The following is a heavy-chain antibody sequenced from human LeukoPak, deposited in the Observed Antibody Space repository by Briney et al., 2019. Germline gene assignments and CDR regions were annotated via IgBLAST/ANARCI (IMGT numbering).Heavy chain of an antibody. V-gene: IGHV3-23*01. CDR2: ITANGGYT. CDR3: AKDPNGDYIGAFDF. Sequence: GGSLRLSCAASAFSFSKFALIWVRQAPGKGLEWVSAITANGGYTLYADAVKGRFTVSRDNSKNTLYLQINSLRPEDAAMYYCAKDPNGDYIGAFDFWGQGTMVTVSS. D-gene: IGHD4-17*01. CDR1: AFSFSKFA. J-gene: IGHJ3*01.